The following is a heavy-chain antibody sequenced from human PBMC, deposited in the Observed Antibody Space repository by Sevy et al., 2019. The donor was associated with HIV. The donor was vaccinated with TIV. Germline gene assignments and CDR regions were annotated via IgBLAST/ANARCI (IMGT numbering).Heavy chain of an antibody. V-gene: IGHV1-2*06. J-gene: IGHJ6*02. Sequence: ASVKVSCKASGYTFTGYYMHWVRQAPGQGLEWMGRINPNSGGTNYAQKFQGRVTMTRDTSISTAYMGLSRLRSDDAAVYYCARVRRMRIFGMVIKDVETLSYYGMDVWGQGTTVTVSS. CDR1: GYTFTGYY. CDR3: ARVRRMRIFGMVIKDVETLSYYGMDV. CDR2: INPNSGGT. D-gene: IGHD3-3*01.